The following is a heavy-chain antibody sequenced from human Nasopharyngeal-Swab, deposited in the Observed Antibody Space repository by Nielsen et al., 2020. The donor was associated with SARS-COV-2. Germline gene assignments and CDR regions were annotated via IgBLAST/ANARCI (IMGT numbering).Heavy chain of an antibody. J-gene: IGHJ4*02. CDR2: ISYDGSNK. V-gene: IGHV3-30*18. Sequence: GGSLRLSCAAFGFTFSSYGMHWVRQAPGKGLEWVAVISYDGSNKYYADSVKGRFTISRDNSKNTLYLQMNSLRAEDTAVYYCAKAYGGYVPFDYWGQGTLVTVSS. D-gene: IGHD5-12*01. CDR1: GFTFSSYG. CDR3: AKAYGGYVPFDY.